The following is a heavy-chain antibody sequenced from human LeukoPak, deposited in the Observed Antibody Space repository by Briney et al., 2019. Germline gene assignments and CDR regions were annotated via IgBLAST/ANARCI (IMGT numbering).Heavy chain of an antibody. Sequence: GGSLRLSCAASGFTFSYYWTHWVRQAPGKGLVWVSRINSDGSSASYADSVKGRFTISRDNAKNTLHLQMNSLRAEDTAVYYCARSYGWLPGGMWGQGTLVTVSS. CDR3: ARSYGWLPGGM. D-gene: IGHD5-12*01. CDR1: GFTFSYYW. J-gene: IGHJ4*02. V-gene: IGHV3-74*01. CDR2: INSDGSSA.